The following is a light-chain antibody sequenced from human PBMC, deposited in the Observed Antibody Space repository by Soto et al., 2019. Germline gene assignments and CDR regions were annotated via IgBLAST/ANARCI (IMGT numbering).Light chain of an antibody. J-gene: IGKJ1*01. V-gene: IGKV3-15*01. CDR3: QQYNNWPPVT. CDR2: GAS. CDR1: QSVSGN. Sequence: EIVMTQSPATLSVSPGERATLSCRASQSVSGNLAWYQQKPGQAPRLLIYGASTRATGIPARFSGSGSGTQFTLTISSLQSEDFAVYYCQQYNNWPPVTFGQGTKVEIK.